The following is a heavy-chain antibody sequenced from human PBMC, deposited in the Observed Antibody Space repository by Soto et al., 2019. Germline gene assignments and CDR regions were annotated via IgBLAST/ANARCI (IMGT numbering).Heavy chain of an antibody. CDR2: ISSSSTI. CDR1: GFTFSTYS. D-gene: IGHD6-19*01. J-gene: IGHJ4*02. Sequence: EVQLVESGGDWVQPGGSLRLSCAASGFTFSTYSMNWVRQAPGKGLGGVSSISSSSTIYYADSVKGRFTISSDNVKNSLYLQMHSLRAEDTAVYYCARERCSGGTFDYWGQGTMVTVSS. CDR3: ARERCSGGTFDY. V-gene: IGHV3-48*01.